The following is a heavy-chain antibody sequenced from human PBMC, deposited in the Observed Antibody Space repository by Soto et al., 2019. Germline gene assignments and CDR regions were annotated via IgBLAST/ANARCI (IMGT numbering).Heavy chain of an antibody. Sequence: QLQLQESGSGLVKPSQTLSLTCAVSGGSISSGGYSWSWIRQPPGKGLEWMGYIYHSGSTYYNPSLKSRVTISVDRSKNQFSLKLSSVTAADTAVYYCARDKLYCSSTSCINWFDPWGQGTLVTVSS. V-gene: IGHV4-30-2*01. CDR2: IYHSGST. D-gene: IGHD2-2*01. CDR3: ARDKLYCSSTSCINWFDP. CDR1: GGSISSGGYS. J-gene: IGHJ5*02.